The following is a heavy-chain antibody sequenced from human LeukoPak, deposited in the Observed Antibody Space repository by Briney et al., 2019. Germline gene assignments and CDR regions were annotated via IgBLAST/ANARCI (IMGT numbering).Heavy chain of an antibody. CDR2: ISGSGGST. CDR1: GFTFSSYA. CDR3: AKSLPYCSSTSCYSGAEYFQH. J-gene: IGHJ1*01. Sequence: GGSLRLSCAASGFTFSSYAMSWVREAPGKGLEWVSAISGSGGSTYYADSVKGRFTISRDNSKNTLYLQMNSLRAEDTAVYYCAKSLPYCSSTSCYSGAEYFQHWGQGTLVTVSS. V-gene: IGHV3-23*01. D-gene: IGHD2-2*01.